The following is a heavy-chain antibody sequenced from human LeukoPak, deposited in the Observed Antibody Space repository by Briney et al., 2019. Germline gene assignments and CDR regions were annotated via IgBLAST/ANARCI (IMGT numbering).Heavy chain of an antibody. CDR1: GFTVSNNY. Sequence: PGGSLRLSCAASGFTVSNNYMSWVRQAPGKGLEWVSVVYSGGGTYYADSVRGRFTISRDNSKNTLYLQMNSLRADDTAVYYCARGVAAAPNWFDPWGQGTLVTVSS. V-gene: IGHV3-66*01. D-gene: IGHD6-13*01. J-gene: IGHJ5*02. CDR2: VYSGGGT. CDR3: ARGVAAAPNWFDP.